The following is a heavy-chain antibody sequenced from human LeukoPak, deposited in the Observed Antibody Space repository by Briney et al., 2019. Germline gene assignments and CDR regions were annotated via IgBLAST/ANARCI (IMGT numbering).Heavy chain of an antibody. V-gene: IGHV3-74*01. CDR3: ARVGYTYGYVDFDY. Sequence: GGSLRLSCAASGFTFSRYWIHWVRQAPGEGLMWVSRINGDGTDTTYADSVRGRFTISRDNAENTLYLQMNNLRAEDTAVYYCARVGYTYGYVDFDYWGQGTLVTVSS. CDR2: INGDGTDT. D-gene: IGHD5-18*01. J-gene: IGHJ4*02. CDR1: GFTFSRYW.